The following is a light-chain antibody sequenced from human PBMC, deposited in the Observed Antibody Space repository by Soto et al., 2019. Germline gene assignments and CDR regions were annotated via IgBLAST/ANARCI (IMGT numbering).Light chain of an antibody. CDR1: ESVSSY. Sequence: EIVLTQSPATLSLSPGERATLSCRASESVSSYLAWYQHKPGQAPRLLISDASNRATGIPARFSGSGSGTDFSLTISGLEPEDFAVYYCQQRSIWPWTFAQGTKVEIK. V-gene: IGKV3-11*01. J-gene: IGKJ1*01. CDR3: QQRSIWPWT. CDR2: DAS.